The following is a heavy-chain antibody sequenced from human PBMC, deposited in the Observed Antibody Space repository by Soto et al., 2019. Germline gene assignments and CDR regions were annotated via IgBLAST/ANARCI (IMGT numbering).Heavy chain of an antibody. V-gene: IGHV3-30*04. CDR1: EFTLSRFA. CDR3: ARGRYWGYSYYGMDV. D-gene: IGHD2-15*01. Sequence: QVQLVESGGGVVQPGRSLRLSCAASEFTLSRFAMHWVRQAPGKGLEWVAVTSYDGREKYHADSVRGRFTISRDNSKNTLYLQMNSLRVEDTAVYYCARGRYWGYSYYGMDVWGQGTTVTVSS. CDR2: TSYDGREK. J-gene: IGHJ6*02.